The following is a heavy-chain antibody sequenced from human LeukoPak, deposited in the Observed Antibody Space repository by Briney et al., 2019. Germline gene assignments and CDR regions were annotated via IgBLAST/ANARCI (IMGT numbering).Heavy chain of an antibody. CDR1: GFTFSSYW. CDR2: IKQDGSEK. D-gene: IGHD3-3*01. CDR3: ARDAPGITIFGAG. J-gene: IGHJ4*02. V-gene: IGHV3-7*01. Sequence: GGSLRLSCAASGFTFSSYWMSRVRQAPGKGLEWVANIKQDGSEKYYVDSVKGRFTISRDNAKNSLYLQMNSLRAEDTAVYYCARDAPGITIFGAGWGQGTLVTVSS.